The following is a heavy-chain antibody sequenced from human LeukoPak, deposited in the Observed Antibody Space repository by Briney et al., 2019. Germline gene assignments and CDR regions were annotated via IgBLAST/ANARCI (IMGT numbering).Heavy chain of an antibody. V-gene: IGHV1-2*02. Sequence: ASVKVSCKASGYTFTDYYMHWVRQAPGQGLEWMGWINPNSGGTNYAQKFQGRVTMTRDTSISTAYMELSRLRSDDTAVYYCARGYCSSSSCYYGYWGQGTLVTVSS. J-gene: IGHJ4*02. CDR3: ARGYCSSSSCYYGY. CDR2: INPNSGGT. CDR1: GYTFTDYY. D-gene: IGHD2-2*01.